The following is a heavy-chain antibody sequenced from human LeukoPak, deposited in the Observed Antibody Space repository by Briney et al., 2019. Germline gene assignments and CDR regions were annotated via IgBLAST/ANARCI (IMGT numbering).Heavy chain of an antibody. D-gene: IGHD3-10*01. J-gene: IGHJ4*02. CDR1: GFTFSSYS. CDR3: VRDLVSGPHYFDY. V-gene: IGHV3-21*01. Sequence: GGSLRLSCAASGFTFSSYSMNWVRQAPGKGLEWVSSISSSSSYIYYADSVKGRFTISRDNAKNSLYLQMNSLRAEDTAVYYCVRDLVSGPHYFDYWGQGTLVTVSS. CDR2: ISSSSSYI.